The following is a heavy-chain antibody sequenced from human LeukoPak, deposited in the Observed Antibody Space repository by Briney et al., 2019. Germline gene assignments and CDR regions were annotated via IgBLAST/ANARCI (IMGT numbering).Heavy chain of an antibody. CDR2: INHSGST. V-gene: IGHV4-34*01. D-gene: IGHD2-2*02. CDR1: GGSFSGYY. J-gene: IGHJ4*02. Sequence: SETLSLTCAVYGGSFSGYYWSWIRQPPGKGLEWIGEINHSGSTNYNPSLKSRVTISVDTSKNQFSLKLSSVTAADTAVYYCARGGPDGRYCSRTSCYSYGYWGQGTLVTVSS. CDR3: ARGGPDGRYCSRTSCYSYGY.